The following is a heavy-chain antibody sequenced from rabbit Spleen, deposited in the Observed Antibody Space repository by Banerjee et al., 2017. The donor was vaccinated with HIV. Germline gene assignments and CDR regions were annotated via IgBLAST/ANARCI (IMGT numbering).Heavy chain of an antibody. CDR2: VDVGSSGFT. V-gene: IGHV1S45*01. Sequence: QEQLEESGGDLVKPGASLTLTCTASGVSFSFNNYMCWVRQAPGKGLEWIGCVDVGSSGFTYFATWAKGRFTISKTSTTVTLQMTSLTAADTATYFCARAAGGTWNPWGPGTLVTVS. D-gene: IGHD7-1*01. CDR1: GVSFSFNNY. J-gene: IGHJ2*01. CDR3: ARAAGGTWNP.